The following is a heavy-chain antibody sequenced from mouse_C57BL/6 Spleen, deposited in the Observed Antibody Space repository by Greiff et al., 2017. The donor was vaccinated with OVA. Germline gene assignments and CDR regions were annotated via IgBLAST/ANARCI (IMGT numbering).Heavy chain of an antibody. J-gene: IGHJ2*01. D-gene: IGHD1-1*01. Sequence: EVKLLESGGDLVKPGGSLKLSCAASGFTFSSYGMSWVRQTPDKRLEWVATISSGGSYTYYPDSVKGRFTISRDNAKNTLYLQMSSLKSEDTAMYYCARRGYYGSSSYFDYWGQGTTLTVSS. V-gene: IGHV5-6*02. CDR1: GFTFSSYG. CDR3: ARRGYYGSSSYFDY. CDR2: ISSGGSYT.